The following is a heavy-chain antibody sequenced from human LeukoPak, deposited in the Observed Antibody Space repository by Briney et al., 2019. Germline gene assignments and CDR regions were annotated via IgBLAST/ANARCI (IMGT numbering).Heavy chain of an antibody. V-gene: IGHV3-33*06. CDR3: AKDGGDRYDYLLYFDL. CDR1: GFTFSSYG. D-gene: IGHD5-18*01. J-gene: IGHJ2*01. CDR2: IWYDGGNK. Sequence: GGSLRLSCAASGFTFSSYGMHWVRQAPGKGLEWVAVIWYDGGNKYYAQSVKGRFTISRDTSKNTLYLHMNSLRAEYTALYYFAKDGGDRYDYLLYFDLWGRGTRVTVS.